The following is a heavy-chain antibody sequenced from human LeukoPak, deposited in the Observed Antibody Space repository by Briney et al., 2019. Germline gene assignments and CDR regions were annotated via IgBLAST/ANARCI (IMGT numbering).Heavy chain of an antibody. V-gene: IGHV3-11*01. J-gene: IGHJ4*02. CDR2: ISSSGSTI. Sequence: GGSLRLSCAASGFTFSDYYMSWIRQAPGKGLEWVSYISSSGSTIYYADSVKGRFTISRDNAKNSLYLQMNSLRAEDTAVYYCARCVTYYDSSGYHFDYWGQGTLVTVP. CDR1: GFTFSDYY. CDR3: ARCVTYYDSSGYHFDY. D-gene: IGHD3-22*01.